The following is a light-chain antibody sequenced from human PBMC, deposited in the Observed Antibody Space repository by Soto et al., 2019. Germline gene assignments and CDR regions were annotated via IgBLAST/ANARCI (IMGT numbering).Light chain of an antibody. Sequence: IVMTQSPCTLSVSPVQTSTLSCRASQRISTNLAWYQHKRGQAPRLLIYGASTRATGIPARSSGSGSETEFTLTINRLEPEDFAVYYCQQYGSSLYTFGQGTKV. CDR2: GAS. V-gene: IGKV3D-15*01. CDR3: QQYGSSLYT. J-gene: IGKJ2*01. CDR1: QRISTN.